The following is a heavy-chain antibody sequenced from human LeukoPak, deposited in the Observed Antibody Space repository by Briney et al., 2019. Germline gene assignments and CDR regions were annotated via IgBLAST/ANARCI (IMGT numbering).Heavy chain of an antibody. J-gene: IGHJ4*02. D-gene: IGHD6-19*01. V-gene: IGHV4-59*12. CDR2: IYYTGST. CDR3: ARYDSSGWSEINY. CDR1: GESITSYY. Sequence: SETLSPTCIVSGESITSYYWSWIRQPPGKGLEWIGYIYYTGSTNYNPSLKSRVTISVDTSKNQFSLKLSSVTAADTAVYYCARYDSSGWSEINYWGQGTLVTVSS.